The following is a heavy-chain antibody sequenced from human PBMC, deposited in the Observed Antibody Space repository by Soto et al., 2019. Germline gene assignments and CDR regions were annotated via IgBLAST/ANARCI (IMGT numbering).Heavy chain of an antibody. J-gene: IGHJ6*03. CDR3: AREVSTTLTYYDFWSGYPQRYMDV. CDR2: IWYDGSNK. Sequence: GGSLRLSCAASGFTFSSYGMHWVRQAPGKGLEWVAVIWYDGSNKYYADSVEGRFTISRDNSKNTLYLQMNSLRAEDTAVYYCAREVSTTLTYYDFWSGYPQRYMDVWGKGTTVTSP. D-gene: IGHD3-3*01. CDR1: GFTFSSYG. V-gene: IGHV3-33*01.